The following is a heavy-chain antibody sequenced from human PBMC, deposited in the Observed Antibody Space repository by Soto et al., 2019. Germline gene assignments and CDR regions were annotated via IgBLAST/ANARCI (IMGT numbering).Heavy chain of an antibody. CDR2: ISGSGGST. J-gene: IGHJ4*02. D-gene: IGHD3-10*01. Sequence: GGSLRLSCAASGFTFSSYAMSWVRQAPGKGLEWVSAISGSGGSTYYAYSVKGRVTISRDNSKNTLYLQMNSLRAEDTAVYYCEKEEIHYYGSGSLRYWGQGTLVTVSS. V-gene: IGHV3-23*01. CDR3: EKEEIHYYGSGSLRY. CDR1: GFTFSSYA.